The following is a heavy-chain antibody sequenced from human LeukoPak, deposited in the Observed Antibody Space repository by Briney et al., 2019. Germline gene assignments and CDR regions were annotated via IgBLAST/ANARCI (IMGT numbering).Heavy chain of an antibody. V-gene: IGHV3-7*01. CDR2: IKEDGSET. J-gene: IGHJ4*02. D-gene: IGHD5-24*01. CDR3: ARETPRRGETRDGYR. Sequence: GGSLRLSCAASGFTFSSYWMHWVRQVPGKGLECLANIKEDGSETYYADSVKGRFTISRDNPKNLLFLQINSLRVEDTAVYYCARETPRRGETRDGYRWGRGTVVTVSS. CDR1: GFTFSSYW.